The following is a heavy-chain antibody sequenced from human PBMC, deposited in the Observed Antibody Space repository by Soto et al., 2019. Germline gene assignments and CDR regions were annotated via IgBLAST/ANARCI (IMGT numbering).Heavy chain of an antibody. CDR2: IYYSGST. Sequence: PSATLSLTCTVSGGSVSSGSYYWSWIRQPPGKGLEWIGYIYYSGSTNYNPSLKSRVTISVDTSKNQFSLKLSSVTAADTAVYYCAREVAAAADRYYFDYWSQGTLVTVSS. CDR3: AREVAAAADRYYFDY. V-gene: IGHV4-61*01. CDR1: GGSVSSGSYY. J-gene: IGHJ4*02. D-gene: IGHD6-13*01.